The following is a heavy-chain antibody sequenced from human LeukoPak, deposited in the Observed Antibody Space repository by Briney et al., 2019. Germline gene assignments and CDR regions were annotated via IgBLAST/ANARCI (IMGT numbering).Heavy chain of an antibody. D-gene: IGHD5-24*01. CDR2: ISYDGSNK. V-gene: IGHV3-30-3*01. Sequence: GGSLRLSCAASGFTFSSYAMHWVRQAPGKGLEWVAVISYDGSNKYYADSVKGRFTISRDNSKNTLYLQMNTLRAEDTAVYYCARHLAGWQFAYWGQGTLVTVSS. CDR1: GFTFSSYA. J-gene: IGHJ4*02. CDR3: ARHLAGWQFAY.